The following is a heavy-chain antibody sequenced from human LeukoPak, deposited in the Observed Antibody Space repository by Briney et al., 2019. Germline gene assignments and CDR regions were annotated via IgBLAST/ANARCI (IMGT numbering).Heavy chain of an antibody. D-gene: IGHD2-15*01. Sequence: PSETLSLTCAVYGGSFSGYYWSWIRQPPGKGLEWIGEINHSGSTNYNPSLKSRVTISVDTSKNQFSLKLSSVTAADTAVYYCARVPYCSGGSCYSNWFDPWGQGTLVTVSS. J-gene: IGHJ5*02. CDR2: INHSGST. CDR3: ARVPYCSGGSCYSNWFDP. V-gene: IGHV4-34*01. CDR1: GGSFSGYY.